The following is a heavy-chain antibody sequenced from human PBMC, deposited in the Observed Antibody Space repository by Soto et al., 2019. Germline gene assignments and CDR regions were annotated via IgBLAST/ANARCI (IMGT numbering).Heavy chain of an antibody. CDR2: IYYSGST. Sequence: TLSLTCTVSGGSISSYYWSWVRKPPGKGLEWIGYIYYSGSTNYDASLKSRVTISVDTSKNQFSLKLSSVTAAVTAVYYCASWRRNLDYLGQGTLVNVSS. CDR1: GGSISSYY. CDR3: ASWRRNLDY. J-gene: IGHJ4*02. V-gene: IGHV4-59*01.